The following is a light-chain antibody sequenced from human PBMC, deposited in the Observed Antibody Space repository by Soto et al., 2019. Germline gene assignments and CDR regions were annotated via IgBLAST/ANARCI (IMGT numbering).Light chain of an antibody. CDR2: DVS. CDR1: SSDVESYNR. CDR3: SSYTSSNTYV. J-gene: IGLJ1*01. V-gene: IGLV2-18*02. Sequence: QSALTQPPSVSGSPGHSVAISCTGTSSDVESYNRVSWYQQPPGSAPKLMIYDVSNRPSGVPDRFSGSKSGNAASLTISGLQAEDEADYYCSSYTSSNTYVFGTGTKVTVL.